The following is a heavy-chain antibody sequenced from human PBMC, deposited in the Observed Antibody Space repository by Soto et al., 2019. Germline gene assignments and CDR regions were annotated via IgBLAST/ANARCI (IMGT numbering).Heavy chain of an antibody. D-gene: IGHD2-2*01. V-gene: IGHV3-74*01. CDR3: AREAGYCSRTSCYRRAFDT. CDR2: INTDGGST. CDR1: GFTFSGHW. Sequence: EVQLVESGGDLVQPGGSLRLSCAASGFTFSGHWMHWVRQVPGKGLVWVSRINTDGGSTSYADSVKGRFTISRDNAKNTLFLQMTGLRVDDTSVYYCAREAGYCSRTSCYRRAFDTWGQGSMLTVSS. J-gene: IGHJ3*02.